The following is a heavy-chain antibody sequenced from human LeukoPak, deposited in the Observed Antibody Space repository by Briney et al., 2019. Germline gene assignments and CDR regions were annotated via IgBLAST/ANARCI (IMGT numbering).Heavy chain of an antibody. CDR2: IYSSGST. CDR3: ARGGKATVVTM. CDR1: GGSINSYY. Sequence: SETLSLTCTVSGGSINSYYWSWIRQPAGKGLEWIGRIYSSGSTNYNPSLKSRVSMSVDTSKNQFSLKPTSVTAADTAVYYCARGGKATVVTMWGQGILVTVSS. V-gene: IGHV4-4*07. J-gene: IGHJ4*02. D-gene: IGHD4-23*01.